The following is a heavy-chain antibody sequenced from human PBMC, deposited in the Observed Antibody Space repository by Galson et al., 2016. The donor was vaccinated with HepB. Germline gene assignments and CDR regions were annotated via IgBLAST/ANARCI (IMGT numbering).Heavy chain of an antibody. CDR3: ARGQRHWRNYYYGMDV. J-gene: IGHJ6*02. V-gene: IGHV4-61*01. D-gene: IGHD1-1*01. CDR2: SQHTGNT. CDR1: GGSVSSDNYF. Sequence: ETLSLTCIVSGGSVSSDNYFWSWIRQPPGKGLEWIGFSQHTGNTNSNPSLKSRVTMLVDTSKNQFSLELTSVTAADTAVYYCARGQRHWRNYYYGMDVWGQGTTVIVSS.